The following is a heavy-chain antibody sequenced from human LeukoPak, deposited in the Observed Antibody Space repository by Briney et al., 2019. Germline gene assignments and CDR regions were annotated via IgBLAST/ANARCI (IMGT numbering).Heavy chain of an antibody. D-gene: IGHD6-13*01. CDR3: ARGDSSPVFFDF. CDR2: ITSSGSTS. CDR1: GFTFSEYY. J-gene: IGHJ4*02. V-gene: IGHV3-11*01. Sequence: GGSLRLSCAASGFTFSEYYISWIRQAPGKGLEWVAYITSSGSTSYYSDSVRGRFTISKDNTRNSLFLQMNSLRGEDTAVYYCARGDSSPVFFDFWGQGTRVTVSS.